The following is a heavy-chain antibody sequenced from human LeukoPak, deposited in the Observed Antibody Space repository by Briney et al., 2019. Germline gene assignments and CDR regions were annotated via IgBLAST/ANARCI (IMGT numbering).Heavy chain of an antibody. V-gene: IGHV3-7*04. CDR2: IKQDGSEK. CDR1: GFTFSSYW. CDR3: ARVNYYYYYGMDV. J-gene: IGHJ6*02. Sequence: GGSLRLSCAASGFTFSSYWMTWVRQAPGKGLEWVANIKQDGSEKYYVGSVKGRFTISRDNAKNSLYLQMNSLRVEDTSVYYCARVNYYYYYGMDVWGQGTTVTVSS.